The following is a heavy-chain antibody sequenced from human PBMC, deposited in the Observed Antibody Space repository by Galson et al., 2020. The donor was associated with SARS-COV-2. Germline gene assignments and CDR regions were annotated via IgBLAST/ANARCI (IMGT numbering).Heavy chain of an antibody. D-gene: IGHD3-10*01. Sequence: GESLKISCAASGFTFSSYSMNWVRQAPGKGLEWVSYISSSSSTIYYADSVKGRFTISRDNAKNSLYLQMNSLRAEDTAVYYCATPRETYYYGSGFDYFAYWGQGTLVTVSS. V-gene: IGHV3-48*04. CDR1: GFTFSSYS. CDR2: ISSSSSTI. CDR3: ATPRETYYYGSGFDYFAY. J-gene: IGHJ4*02.